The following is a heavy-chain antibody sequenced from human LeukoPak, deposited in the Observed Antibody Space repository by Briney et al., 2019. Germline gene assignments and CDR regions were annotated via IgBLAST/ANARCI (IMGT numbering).Heavy chain of an antibody. D-gene: IGHD6-19*01. J-gene: IGHJ4*02. Sequence: PGGSLRLTCAASGCTFSSSWMTWVRQAPGKGLEWVGHIKGKTDGGTTDYAAPVKGRFTISRDVSVNTLYLQMNSLKTEDTAVYYFITDGTPIGWRGAACEFWRQGTLVTVSS. CDR3: ITDGTPIGWRGAACEF. CDR1: GCTFSSSW. CDR2: IKGKTDGGTT. V-gene: IGHV3-15*01.